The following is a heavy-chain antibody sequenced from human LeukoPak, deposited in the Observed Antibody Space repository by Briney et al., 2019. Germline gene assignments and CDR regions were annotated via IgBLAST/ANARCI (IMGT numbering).Heavy chain of an antibody. CDR2: INAGNGNT. Sequence: ASVKVSCKASGYTFTSYAMHWVRQAPGQRLEWMGWINAGNGNTKYSQKFQGRVTITRDTSASTAYMELSSLRSEDSAVYHCARGPTRPWFDPWGQGTLVTVSS. J-gene: IGHJ5*02. D-gene: IGHD5-12*01. CDR3: ARGPTRPWFDP. CDR1: GYTFTSYA. V-gene: IGHV1-3*01.